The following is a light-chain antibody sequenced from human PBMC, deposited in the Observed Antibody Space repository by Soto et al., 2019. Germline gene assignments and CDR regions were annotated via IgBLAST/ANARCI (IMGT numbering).Light chain of an antibody. CDR3: LKYNRAPPST. CDR1: QDITNY. Sequence: DIQMTQSPSSLSASVGDRVTITCRASQDITNYLAWYQQKPGKVPKLLLHAASILQSGVPSRFSGSGSGTVFTLTISSLQPEDAETFYCLKYNRAPPSTFGQGPKVEIK. V-gene: IGKV1-27*01. CDR2: AAS. J-gene: IGKJ1*01.